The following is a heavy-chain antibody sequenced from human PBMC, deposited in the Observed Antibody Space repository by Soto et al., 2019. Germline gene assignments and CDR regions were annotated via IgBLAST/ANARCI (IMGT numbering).Heavy chain of an antibody. CDR2: ISGSGGST. CDR1: GLTFSSKW. CDR3: AKDWSSGWYLPSNDY. D-gene: IGHD6-19*01. V-gene: IGHV3-23*01. Sequence: GGSLRLSCAVSGLTFSSKWMHWVRQAPGKGLVWVSPISGSGGSTYYADSVKGRFTISRDNSKNTLYLQMNSLRAEDTAVYYCAKDWSSGWYLPSNDYWGQGTLVTVSS. J-gene: IGHJ4*02.